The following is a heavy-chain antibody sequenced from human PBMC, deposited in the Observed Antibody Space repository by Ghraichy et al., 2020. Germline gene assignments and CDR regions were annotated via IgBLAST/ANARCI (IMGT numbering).Heavy chain of an antibody. D-gene: IGHD1-1*01. V-gene: IGHV3-74*01. CDR2: ISTDGSTT. Sequence: GGSLRLSCTASGFTFSSYWMHWVRQAPGKGLIWVSRISTDGSTTNYADSVKGRFTISRDNAKNTLYVQMNSLRVEDTAVYYCARAISTTWGAFGMWGQGTTVTVSS. CDR3: ARAISTTWGAFGM. J-gene: IGHJ3*02. CDR1: GFTFSSYW.